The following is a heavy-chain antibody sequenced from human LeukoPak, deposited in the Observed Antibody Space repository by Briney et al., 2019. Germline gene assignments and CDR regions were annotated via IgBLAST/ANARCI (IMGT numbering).Heavy chain of an antibody. D-gene: IGHD3-10*01. CDR2: ISSSSSYI. CDR3: ARDHYGSGSAFDI. CDR1: GFTFSSYS. V-gene: IGHV3-21*01. J-gene: IGHJ3*02. Sequence: GGSLRLSCAASGFTFSSYSMNWVRQAPGKGLEWVSSISSSSSYIYYADSVKGRFTISRDNAKNSLYLQMNSLRAEDTAAYYCARDHYGSGSAFDIWGQGTMVTVSS.